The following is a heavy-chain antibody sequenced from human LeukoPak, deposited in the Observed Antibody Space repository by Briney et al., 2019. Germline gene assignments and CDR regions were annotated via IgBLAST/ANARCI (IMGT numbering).Heavy chain of an antibody. Sequence: PSETLSLTCTVSGYSISSGYYWGWIRQPPGKGLEWIGSIYHSGSTYYNPSLKSRVTMSVDTSKNQFSLKLSSVTAADTAVYYCARGRNFLEWPLDYWGQGTLVTVSS. D-gene: IGHD3-3*01. V-gene: IGHV4-38-2*02. CDR2: IYHSGST. CDR1: GYSISSGYY. J-gene: IGHJ4*02. CDR3: ARGRNFLEWPLDY.